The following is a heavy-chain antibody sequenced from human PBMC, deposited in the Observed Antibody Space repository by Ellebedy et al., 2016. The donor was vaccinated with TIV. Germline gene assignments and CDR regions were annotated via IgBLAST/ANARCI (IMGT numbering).Heavy chain of an antibody. CDR2: TSYDDSNQ. J-gene: IGHJ6*02. CDR3: ARVEVGRSGPSNGMDV. V-gene: IGHV3-30*03. D-gene: IGHD6-19*01. CDR1: GFTFTSFG. Sequence: PGGSLRLSCAASGFTFTSFGVHWVRQAPGKGLEGVAFTSYDDSNQYYADSVKGRFTISRDNAKNTLYLQMNSLRAEDTAVYYCARVEVGRSGPSNGMDVWGQGTTVTVSS.